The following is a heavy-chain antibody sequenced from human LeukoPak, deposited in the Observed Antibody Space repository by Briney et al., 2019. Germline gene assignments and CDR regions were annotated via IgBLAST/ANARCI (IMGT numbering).Heavy chain of an antibody. D-gene: IGHD5-18*01. CDR2: TYYRSKWYN. J-gene: IGHJ6*02. V-gene: IGHV6-1*01. CDR1: GDSVSSNSAA. Sequence: SQTLSLTCAISGDSVSSNSAAWNWIRQSPSRGLEWLGRTYYRSKWYNDYAVSVKSRITINPDTSKNQFSLRLNSVTPEDTAVYYCAREGDSYGQRWFPYYYYGMDVWGQGTTVTVSS. CDR3: AREGDSYGQRWFPYYYYGMDV.